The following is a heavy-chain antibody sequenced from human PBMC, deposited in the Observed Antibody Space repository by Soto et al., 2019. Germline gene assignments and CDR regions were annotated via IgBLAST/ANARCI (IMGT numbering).Heavy chain of an antibody. CDR2: IYHSGST. V-gene: IGHV4-30-2*05. CDR1: GGSISRGGYS. J-gene: IGHJ4*02. D-gene: IGHD2-8*01. CDR3: ARKVYL. Sequence: PSETLSLTCAVRGGSISRGGYSWSWLRQPPGKCLEWIGYIYHSGSTYYNPSLKSRVTISVNTSKNQFSLKLFSVTPVHTGVYYLARKVYLWGLGILVTVS.